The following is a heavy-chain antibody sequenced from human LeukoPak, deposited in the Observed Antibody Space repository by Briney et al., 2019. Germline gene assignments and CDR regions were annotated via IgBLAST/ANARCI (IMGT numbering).Heavy chain of an antibody. D-gene: IGHD1-26*01. Sequence: ASVTVSFKSSAYTFTVYYMHWVRQAPGQGREWMGWINPNSGGTKYAQKFQGRVTMTRDTSISTAYVELSRLTSDDTAVYYCARMSEKVGANHFDCWGQGTLVAVCS. CDR3: ARMSEKVGANHFDC. CDR2: INPNSGGT. V-gene: IGHV1-2*02. CDR1: AYTFTVYY. J-gene: IGHJ4*02.